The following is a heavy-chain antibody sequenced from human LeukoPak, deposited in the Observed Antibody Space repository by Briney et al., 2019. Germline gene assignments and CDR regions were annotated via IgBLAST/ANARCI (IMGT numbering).Heavy chain of an antibody. D-gene: IGHD6-13*01. CDR2: IHYSGGA. Sequence: SETLSLTCSVSGGSIRSYYWSWIRPPPGKGLEWIGYIHYSGGANYSPSIKGRVTLSVDPSKNLLSLKLTSVTAADTGVYYCARNKGSSWIDYWGQGTLVTVSS. J-gene: IGHJ4*02. CDR1: GGSIRSYY. CDR3: ARNKGSSWIDY. V-gene: IGHV4-59*08.